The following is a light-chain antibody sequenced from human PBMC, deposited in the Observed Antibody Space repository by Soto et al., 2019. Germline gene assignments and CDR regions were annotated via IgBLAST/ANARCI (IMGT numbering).Light chain of an antibody. J-gene: IGKJ4*01. Sequence: DIQLTQSPSFLSASVGDRVTITCRASQGISSYLAWYQQKPGKAPKLLIYAASTLQSGVPSRFSGSGSGTEFTLTISSLQPEDFATYYCQQLSSYPRFGGGTKVEIK. CDR3: QQLSSYPR. V-gene: IGKV1-9*01. CDR1: QGISSY. CDR2: AAS.